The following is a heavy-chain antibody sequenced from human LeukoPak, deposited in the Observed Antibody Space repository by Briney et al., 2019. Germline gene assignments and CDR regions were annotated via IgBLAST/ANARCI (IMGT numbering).Heavy chain of an antibody. V-gene: IGHV4-39*01. D-gene: IGHD3-22*01. CDR2: IYYSGST. J-gene: IGHJ4*02. CDR1: GGSISSSSYY. CDR3: ARAIYDSSGYYSDY. Sequence: SETLSLTCTVSGGSISSSSYYWGWIRQPPGKGLEWIGSIYYSGSTYYNPSLKSRVTISVDTSKNQFSLKLSSVTAADTAVYYCARAIYDSSGYYSDYWGQGTLVTVSS.